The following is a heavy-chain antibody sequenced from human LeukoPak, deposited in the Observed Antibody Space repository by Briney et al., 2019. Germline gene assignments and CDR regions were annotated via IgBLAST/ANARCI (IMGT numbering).Heavy chain of an antibody. CDR1: GGSISNYY. V-gene: IGHV4-59*01. CDR2: IYYRATT. Sequence: SETLSLTCTVSGGSISNYYWSWIRQPPGKGLEWIGYIYYRATTNYNPSLKSRVTISVDTTKNQFSLRLSSVTAADTAVYYCARGSGSSPGFDHWGQGTLVTVSS. J-gene: IGHJ4*02. D-gene: IGHD1-26*01. CDR3: ARGSGSSPGFDH.